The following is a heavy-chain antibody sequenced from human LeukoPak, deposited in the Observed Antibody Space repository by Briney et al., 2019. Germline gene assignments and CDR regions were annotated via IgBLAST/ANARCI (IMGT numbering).Heavy chain of an antibody. J-gene: IGHJ6*02. D-gene: IGHD3-22*01. CDR3: ARMYYYDSSGYYDYYYGMDV. CDR2: IYPGDSDT. Sequence: GESLKISCKGSGYSFTSYWIGWVRQMPGKGLEWMGIIYPGDSDTRYSPSFQGQVTISADKSISTAYLQWSSLKASDTAMYYCARMYYYDSSGYYDYYYGMDVWGQGTTVTVSS. V-gene: IGHV5-51*01. CDR1: GYSFTSYW.